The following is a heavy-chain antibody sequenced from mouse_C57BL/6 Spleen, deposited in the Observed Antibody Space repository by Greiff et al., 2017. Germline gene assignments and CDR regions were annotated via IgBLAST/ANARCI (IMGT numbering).Heavy chain of an antibody. CDR3: ARHDGNHGGFAY. Sequence: EVKLLESGGGLVQPGGSLKLSCAASGFTFSDYYMSWVRQTPEKRLEWVAYISNGGGSTYYPDTVKGRFTISRDNAKNTLYLQMSRLKSEDTAMYYCARHDGNHGGFAYWGQGTLVTVSA. D-gene: IGHD2-1*01. CDR1: GFTFSDYY. CDR2: ISNGGGST. J-gene: IGHJ3*01. V-gene: IGHV5-12*01.